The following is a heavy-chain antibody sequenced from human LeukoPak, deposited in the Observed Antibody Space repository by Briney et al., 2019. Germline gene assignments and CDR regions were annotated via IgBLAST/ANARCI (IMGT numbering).Heavy chain of an antibody. CDR3: ARGTALRHYYFDY. V-gene: IGHV5-51*01. CDR2: IYIGDSDT. CDR1: GFSFTTYS. D-gene: IGHD1/OR15-1a*01. J-gene: IGHJ4*02. Sequence: GESLKISCKASGFSFTTYSIGWVRQMPGKGLEWMEIIYIGDSDTRYSPSFQGQVTISADKSITTAYLQWSSLKASDTAMYYCARGTALRHYYFDYWGQGSLVTVSS.